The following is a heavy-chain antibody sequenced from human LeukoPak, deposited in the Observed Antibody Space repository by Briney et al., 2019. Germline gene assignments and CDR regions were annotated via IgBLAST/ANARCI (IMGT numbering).Heavy chain of an antibody. D-gene: IGHD5-12*01. Sequence: GGSLRLSCAASGFTFSSYGIHWVRQAPGKGLEWVAVISYDGSNKYYADSVKGRFTISRDNSKNTLYLQMNSLRAEDTAVYYCAKDGVATIMGGYFDYWGQRTLVTVSS. CDR3: AKDGVATIMGGYFDY. V-gene: IGHV3-30*18. CDR1: GFTFSSYG. J-gene: IGHJ4*02. CDR2: ISYDGSNK.